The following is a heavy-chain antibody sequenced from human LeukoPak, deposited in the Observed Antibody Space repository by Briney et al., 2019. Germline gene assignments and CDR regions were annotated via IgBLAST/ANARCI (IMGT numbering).Heavy chain of an antibody. D-gene: IGHD3-9*01. CDR2: MNPNSGNT. J-gene: IGHJ5*02. CDR1: GYTFTSYD. CDR3: ARAGDILTGP. Sequence: ASVKVPCKASGYTFTSYDINWVRQATGQGLEWMGWMNPNSGNTGYEQKFQGRVTMTRNTSISTAYMELSSLRSEDTAVYYCARAGDILTGPWGQGTLVTVSS. V-gene: IGHV1-8*01.